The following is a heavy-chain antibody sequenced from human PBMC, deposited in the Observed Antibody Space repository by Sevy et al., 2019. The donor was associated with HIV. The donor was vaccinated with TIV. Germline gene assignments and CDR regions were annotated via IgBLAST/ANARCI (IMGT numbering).Heavy chain of an antibody. D-gene: IGHD7-27*01. J-gene: IGHJ2*01. CDR1: GFTFSNYG. V-gene: IGHV3-30*18. CDR2: ISDDATNK. Sequence: GGSLRLSCAASGFTFSNYGIHWVRQAPGEGLDWVAVISDDATNKVFSDAVKGRFTISRDNSKNTVFLQMDSLREDDTAVYYCAKEGPLGKSEGRYLDVWGRGTLVTVSS. CDR3: AKEGPLGKSEGRYLDV.